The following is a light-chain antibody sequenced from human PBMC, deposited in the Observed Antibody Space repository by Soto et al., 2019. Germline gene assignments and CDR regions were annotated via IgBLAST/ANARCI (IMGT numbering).Light chain of an antibody. CDR1: SSDVGGYKL. CDR2: EVS. V-gene: IGLV2-14*01. CDR3: GSYTGSIYV. Sequence: QSALTQPASVSGSPGQSITISCTGTSSDVGGYKLVSWYQQHPGKAPKLMIYEVSNRPSGVSSRFSGSKSGNTASLTISGLQAEDEADYYCGSYTGSIYVFGPGTKVTVL. J-gene: IGLJ1*01.